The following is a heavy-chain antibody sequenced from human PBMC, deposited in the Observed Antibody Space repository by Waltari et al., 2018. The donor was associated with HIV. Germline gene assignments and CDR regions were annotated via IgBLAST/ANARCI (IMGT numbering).Heavy chain of an antibody. CDR2: ITSSSSYI. CDR3: ARDVAAAVGGVDY. Sequence: EVQLVESGGGLVKPGGSLRLSCAASGFTFRSYSMNWVRQAPGKGLEWVSSITSSSSYIYYADSVKGRFTISRDNAKNSLYLQMNSLRAEDTAVYYCARDVAAAVGGVDYWGQGTLVTVSS. CDR1: GFTFRSYS. J-gene: IGHJ4*02. D-gene: IGHD6-13*01. V-gene: IGHV3-21*01.